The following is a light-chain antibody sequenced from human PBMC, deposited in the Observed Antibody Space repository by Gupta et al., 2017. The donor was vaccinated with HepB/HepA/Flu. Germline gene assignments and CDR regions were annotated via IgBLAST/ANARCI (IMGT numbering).Light chain of an antibody. Sequence: EIVMTQSPATLSVSPGEGVTLSCRASQNIRTILAWYQQKPGQAPRLLIYGAATRATGIPDRFSGSGSGTEFTLTIRSLQSEDSAVYYCQQYNRWPLTFGQGTRLEIK. CDR1: QNIRTI. J-gene: IGKJ5*01. CDR2: GAA. CDR3: QQYNRWPLT. V-gene: IGKV3-15*01.